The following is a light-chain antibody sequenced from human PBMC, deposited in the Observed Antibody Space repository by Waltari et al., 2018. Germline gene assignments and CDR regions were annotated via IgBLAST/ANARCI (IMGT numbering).Light chain of an antibody. Sequence: DIQMTQSPSSVSASVGDSVTFTCRASQGISSWFAWYQQKPGKAPRLLIYAASSLQSGVPSRFSGSGSGTDFTLTISSLQPEDFATYYCLQAHSFPPTFGPGTKVDIK. CDR2: AAS. J-gene: IGKJ3*01. V-gene: IGKV1-12*01. CDR1: QGISSW. CDR3: LQAHSFPPT.